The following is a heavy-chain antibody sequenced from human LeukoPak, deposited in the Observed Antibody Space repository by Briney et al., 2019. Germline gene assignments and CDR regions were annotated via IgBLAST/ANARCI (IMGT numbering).Heavy chain of an antibody. V-gene: IGHV1-46*01. Sequence: ASVKVSCKASGDTFTKYYIHWGRQAPGQGLEWMGLINPGVDNTNYAQNFQGRVTMTSDTSRSTVYMELRSLRSEDTAIYYCARIRDGYNDAYDIWGQGTVVTVPS. D-gene: IGHD5-24*01. CDR2: INPGVDNT. J-gene: IGHJ3*02. CDR3: ARIRDGYNDAYDI. CDR1: GDTFTKYY.